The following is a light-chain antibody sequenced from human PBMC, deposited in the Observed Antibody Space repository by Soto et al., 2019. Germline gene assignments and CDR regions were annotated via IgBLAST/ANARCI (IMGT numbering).Light chain of an antibody. CDR3: QQSFSTPRT. J-gene: IGKJ1*01. Sequence: DIPITHSPSTLSASVGDLVTITCRASQSISSWLAWCQQKPGKAPKLLIYGASSLQSGVPSRFSGSGSGTDFTLTISSLQPEDFGTYYCQQSFSTPRTFGQGTKVNI. CDR1: QSISSW. V-gene: IGKV1-39*01. CDR2: GAS.